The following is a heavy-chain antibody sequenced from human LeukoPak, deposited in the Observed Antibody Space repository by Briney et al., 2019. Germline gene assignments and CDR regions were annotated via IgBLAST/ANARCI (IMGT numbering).Heavy chain of an antibody. CDR3: ASSNVCAYDSFDY. CDR1: GGSISSGTYY. J-gene: IGHJ4*02. CDR2: IFASGRT. D-gene: IGHD3-16*01. V-gene: IGHV4-61*02. Sequence: SETLSLTCSVSGGSISSGTYYWSWIRQPAGKGLEWIGRIFASGRTNYNPSLKSRITISVDTSKNQFSLKLNSATAADTAVYFCASSNVCAYDSFDYWGQGTLVSVSS.